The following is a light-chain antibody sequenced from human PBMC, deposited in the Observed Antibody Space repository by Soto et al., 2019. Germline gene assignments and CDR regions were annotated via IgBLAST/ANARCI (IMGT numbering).Light chain of an antibody. CDR1: QSISSSY. CDR2: GAS. V-gene: IGKV3-20*01. J-gene: IGKJ5*01. Sequence: EIVLTQSPETLSLSPGERATIACRASQSISSSYLAWYQQKPGQAPRLLIYGASSRATGIPDRFSGSGSGTDFTLTISRLEPEDFAVYYCQQYGRTFGQGTRLEIK. CDR3: QQYGRT.